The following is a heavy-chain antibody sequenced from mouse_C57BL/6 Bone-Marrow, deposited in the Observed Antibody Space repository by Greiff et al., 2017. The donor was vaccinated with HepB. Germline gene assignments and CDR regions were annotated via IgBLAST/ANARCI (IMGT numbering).Heavy chain of an antibody. CDR2: IYPGSGST. J-gene: IGHJ2*01. D-gene: IGHD1-1*01. CDR3: ARGPYYYGSSPY. V-gene: IGHV1-55*01. CDR1: GYTFTSYW. Sequence: QVQLKQPGAELVKPGASVKMSCKASGYTFTSYWITWVKQRPGQGLEWIGDIYPGSGSTNYNEKFKSKATLTVDTSSITAYMQLSSLTSEDSAVYYCARGPYYYGSSPYWGQGTTLTVSS.